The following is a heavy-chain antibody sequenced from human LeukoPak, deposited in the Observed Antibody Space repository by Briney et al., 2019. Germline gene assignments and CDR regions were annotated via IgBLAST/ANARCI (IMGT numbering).Heavy chain of an antibody. D-gene: IGHD2-15*01. Sequence: ASVKVSCKASGYTFTDYALHWVRQAPGQSLEWMGWITTGRGETRYSQEFQRRITFTRDTSASTVYMDLSDLRSEDTAVYYCAREGLGYCTGGSCSAFDSWGQGTLVTVSS. CDR2: ITTGRGET. CDR3: AREGLGYCTGGSCSAFDS. CDR1: GYTFTDYA. J-gene: IGHJ4*02. V-gene: IGHV1-3*03.